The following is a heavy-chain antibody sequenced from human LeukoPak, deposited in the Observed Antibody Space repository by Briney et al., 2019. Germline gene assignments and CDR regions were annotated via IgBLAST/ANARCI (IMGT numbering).Heavy chain of an antibody. CDR3: ASGGYCSSTSCYPNWFDP. CDR2: IYYSGST. J-gene: IGHJ5*02. V-gene: IGHV4-39*07. Sequence: PSETLSLTCTVSGGSISSSSYYWGWIRQPPGKGLEWIGSIYYSGSTYYNPSLKSRVTISVDTSKNQFSLKLTSVTPADTAVYYCASGGYCSSTSCYPNWFDPWGRGTLVIVSS. CDR1: GGSISSSSYY. D-gene: IGHD2-2*01.